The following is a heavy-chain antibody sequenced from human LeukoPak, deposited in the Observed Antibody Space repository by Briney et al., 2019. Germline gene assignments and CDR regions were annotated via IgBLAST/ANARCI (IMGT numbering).Heavy chain of an antibody. V-gene: IGHV3-11*01. J-gene: IGHJ1*01. D-gene: IGHD4-17*01. CDR2: ISSSGSTI. CDR3: TTGIWDYGDSLSFY. Sequence: PGGSLRLSCAASGFTFSDYYMSWIRQAPGKGLEWVSYISSSGSTIYYADSVKGRFTISRDNAKNSLYLQMNSLRAEDTAVYYCTTGIWDYGDSLSFYWGQGTLVTVSS. CDR1: GFTFSDYY.